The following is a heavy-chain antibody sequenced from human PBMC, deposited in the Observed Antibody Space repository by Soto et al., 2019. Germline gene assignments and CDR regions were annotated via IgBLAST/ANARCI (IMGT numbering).Heavy chain of an antibody. CDR2: ISGSGGST. J-gene: IGHJ4*02. CDR3: AKSFDILTGQPYFDY. D-gene: IGHD3-9*01. V-gene: IGHV3-23*01. CDR1: GFTFSSYA. Sequence: PGGSLRLSCAASGFTFSSYAMSWVRQAPGKGLEWVSAISGSGGSTYYADSVKGRFTISRDNSKNTLYLQMNSLRAEDTAVYYCAKSFDILTGQPYFDYWGQGTLVTVSS.